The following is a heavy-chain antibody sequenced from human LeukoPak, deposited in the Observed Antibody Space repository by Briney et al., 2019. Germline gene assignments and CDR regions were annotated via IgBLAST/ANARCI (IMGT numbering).Heavy chain of an antibody. V-gene: IGHV4-59*08. CDR3: ARAGRYFDWPNDY. Sequence: SETLSLTCTVSGGSISSSYWSWIRQPPGKGLEWIGYIYYSGSTNYNPSLKSRVTISVDTSKNQFSLKLSSVTAADTAVYYCARAGRYFDWPNDYWGQGTLVTVSS. CDR2: IYYSGST. J-gene: IGHJ4*02. CDR1: GGSISSSY. D-gene: IGHD3-9*01.